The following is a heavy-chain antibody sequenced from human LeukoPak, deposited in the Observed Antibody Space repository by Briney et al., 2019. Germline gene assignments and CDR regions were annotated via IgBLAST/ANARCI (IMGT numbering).Heavy chain of an antibody. D-gene: IGHD1-26*01. CDR1: GYSISSGYY. CDR3: ARTIVGAPSDWFDP. CDR2: IFHRGST. J-gene: IGHJ5*02. V-gene: IGHV4-38-2*02. Sequence: SETLSLTCTVSGYSISSGYYWGWIRQPPGKGLEWIRSIFHRGSTYYNPSLKSRVTISVDTSKNQFSLKLSSVTAADTAVYYCARTIVGAPSDWFDPWGQGILVTVSS.